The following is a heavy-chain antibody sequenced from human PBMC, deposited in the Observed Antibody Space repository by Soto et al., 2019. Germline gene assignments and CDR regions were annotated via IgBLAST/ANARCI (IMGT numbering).Heavy chain of an antibody. CDR2: ISGSVGRT. Sequence: XVCLRLSCVASGFPVSSYAMSWVRQTPGKGLEWVSGISGSVGRTYYADSVKGRFTISRDNSNNTLSLQMHILRVEDTAVYFCAKGGYYSLFDIWGQRTMVTVSS. CDR1: GFPVSSYA. D-gene: IGHD3-16*01. J-gene: IGHJ3*02. V-gene: IGHV3-23*01. CDR3: AKGGYYSLFDI.